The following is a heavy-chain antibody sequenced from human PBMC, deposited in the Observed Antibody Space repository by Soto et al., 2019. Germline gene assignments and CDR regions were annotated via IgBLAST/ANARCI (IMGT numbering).Heavy chain of an antibody. CDR3: AKKGYSAYYFDY. CDR1: GGSISSSNW. Sequence: SETLSLTCAVSGGSISSSNWWSWVRQPPGKGLEWIGEIYQSGSTNYNPSLKSRVTISVDKSRNQFSLKLSSVSAADTAVYYCAKKGYSAYYFDYWGQGTLVTVSS. D-gene: IGHD5-18*01. CDR2: IYQSGST. V-gene: IGHV4-4*02. J-gene: IGHJ4*02.